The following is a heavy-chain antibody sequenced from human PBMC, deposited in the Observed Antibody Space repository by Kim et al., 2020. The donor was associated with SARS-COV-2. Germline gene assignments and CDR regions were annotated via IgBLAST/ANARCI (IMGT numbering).Heavy chain of an antibody. CDR2: INHSGST. CDR1: GGSFSGYY. Sequence: SETLSLTCAVYGGSFSGYYWSWIRQPPGKGLEWIGEINHSGSTNYNPSLKSRVTISVDTSKNQFSLKLSSVTAADTAVYYCARNTWFDPWGQGTLVTVSS. CDR3: ARNTWFDP. J-gene: IGHJ5*02. V-gene: IGHV4-34*01.